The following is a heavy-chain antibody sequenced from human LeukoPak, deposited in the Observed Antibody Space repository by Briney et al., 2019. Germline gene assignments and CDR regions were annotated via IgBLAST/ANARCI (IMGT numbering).Heavy chain of an antibody. J-gene: IGHJ4*02. CDR1: GFTFSSYG. Sequence: PGGSLRLSCAASGFTFSSYGMHWVRQAPGKGLEWVAFIRYDGSNKYYADSVKGRFTISRDNSKNTLYLQMNSRRAEDTAVYYCAKEVAIFGVVTKPFDYWGQGTLVTVSS. CDR3: AKEVAIFGVVTKPFDY. CDR2: IRYDGSNK. D-gene: IGHD3-3*01. V-gene: IGHV3-30*02.